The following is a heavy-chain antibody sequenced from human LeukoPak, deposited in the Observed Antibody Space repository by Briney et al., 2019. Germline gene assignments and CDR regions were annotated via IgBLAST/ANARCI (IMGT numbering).Heavy chain of an antibody. CDR1: GFTVSSNY. CDR3: ATESGTYSGTCFDY. CDR2: IYSGGST. V-gene: IGHV3-53*03. D-gene: IGHD1-26*01. J-gene: IGHJ4*02. Sequence: GGSLRLSCAASGFTVSSNYMSWVRQAPGKGLEWVSVIYSGGSTYYADSVKGRFTISRDNAKNSLYLQMNSLRAEDTAVYYCATESGTYSGTCFDYWGQGTLVTVSS.